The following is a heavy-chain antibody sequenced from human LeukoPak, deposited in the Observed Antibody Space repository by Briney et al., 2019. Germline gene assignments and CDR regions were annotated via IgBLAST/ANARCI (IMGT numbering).Heavy chain of an antibody. Sequence: SGGSLRPSCAASGITFSGSAMHWVRQASGKGLEWVGRIRSKPNSYATAYAASVKGRFTISRDDSKNTAYLQMNSLKTEDTAVYFCSTGSIVGAFDAFDIWGQGTMVTVSS. CDR2: IRSKPNSYAT. D-gene: IGHD1-26*01. V-gene: IGHV3-73*01. CDR3: STGSIVGAFDAFDI. CDR1: GITFSGSA. J-gene: IGHJ3*02.